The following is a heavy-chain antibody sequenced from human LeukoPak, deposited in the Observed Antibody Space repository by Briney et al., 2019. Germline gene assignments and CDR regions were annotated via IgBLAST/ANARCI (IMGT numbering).Heavy chain of an antibody. CDR3: ATGPDWNYFY. D-gene: IGHD1-7*01. Sequence: GGSLRLSCAASGFTFSTYSMNWVRQAPGKGLEWVSSIGSSYYMYFADSVKGRFTVSRDNAKNSLYLQMNSLRAEDTAVYYCATGPDWNYFYWGQGTQVTVSS. CDR1: GFTFSTYS. J-gene: IGHJ4*02. V-gene: IGHV3-21*01. CDR2: IGSSYYM.